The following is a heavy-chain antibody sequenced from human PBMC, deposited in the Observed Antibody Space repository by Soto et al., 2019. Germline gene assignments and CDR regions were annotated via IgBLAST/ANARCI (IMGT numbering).Heavy chain of an antibody. Sequence: QVQLQESGPGLVKPSETLSLTCTVAGGSLTSYYWSWIRQPPGKGLEWIGFVYYTGIARYNPSLKRRVNISVDTSKNQFSLKLTSVTAADTAIYYCARRIVSTETFDYWGQGTLVTVSS. CDR2: VYYTGIA. D-gene: IGHD5-12*01. CDR3: ARRIVSTETFDY. CDR1: GGSLTSYY. J-gene: IGHJ4*02. V-gene: IGHV4-59*08.